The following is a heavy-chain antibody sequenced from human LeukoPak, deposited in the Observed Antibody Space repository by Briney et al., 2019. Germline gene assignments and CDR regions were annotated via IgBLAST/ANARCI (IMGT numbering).Heavy chain of an antibody. CDR3: AHLGSGWYVRD. CDR1: GFTFSTYA. J-gene: IGHJ4*02. V-gene: IGHV3-15*01. D-gene: IGHD6-19*01. CDR2: IKAKTAGGTT. Sequence: GGSLRLSCAASGFTFSTYAMSWIRQAPGRGLEWVGHIKAKTAGGTTDYAAPVKGRFTISRDDSQNTLFVQMNTLRTEDTGVYYCAHLGSGWYVRDWGRGTLVTVSS.